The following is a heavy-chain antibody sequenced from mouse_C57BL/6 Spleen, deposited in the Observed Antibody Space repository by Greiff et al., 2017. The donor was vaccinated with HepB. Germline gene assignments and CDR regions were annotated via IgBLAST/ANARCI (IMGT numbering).Heavy chain of an antibody. Sequence: QVQLKESGAELAKPGASVKLSCKASGYTFTSYWMHWVKQRPGQGLEWIGYINPSSGYTKYNQKFKDKATLTADKSSSTAYLQLSSLTYEDSAVYYCARSLVGNYGAYWGQGTLVTVSA. D-gene: IGHD2-1*01. V-gene: IGHV1-7*01. CDR1: GYTFTSYW. CDR3: ARSLVGNYGAY. CDR2: INPSSGYT. J-gene: IGHJ3*01.